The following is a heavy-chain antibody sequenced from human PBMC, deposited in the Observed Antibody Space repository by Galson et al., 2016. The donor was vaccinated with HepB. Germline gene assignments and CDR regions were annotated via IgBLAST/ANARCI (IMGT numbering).Heavy chain of an antibody. CDR2: ITGNAQQT. CDR1: GFVFSTYT. CDR3: VRERGGYCFEY. J-gene: IGHJ4*02. V-gene: IGHV3-23*01. Sequence: SLRLSCAASGFVFSTYTMNWVRQAPGKGLEWVSTITGNAQQTSFADSVKGRFTISRDNSKSTLFLQMNSLRAEDTAVYYCVRERGGYCFEYWGQGTLVTVSS. D-gene: IGHD2-15*01.